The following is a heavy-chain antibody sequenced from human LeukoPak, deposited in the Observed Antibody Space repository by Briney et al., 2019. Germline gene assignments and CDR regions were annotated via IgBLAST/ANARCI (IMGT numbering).Heavy chain of an antibody. CDR1: GFTCSTNA. Sequence: PGGSLRLSCAASGFTCSTNAMTWVHQVPGKGLEWVSSISGSGGITSYADSVKGRFTISRDNSKNTLFLQMNSLRADDTAIYYCVKDYTSDWYFDSWGQGTLVTVSS. V-gene: IGHV3-23*01. J-gene: IGHJ4*02. D-gene: IGHD6-19*01. CDR3: VKDYTSDWYFDS. CDR2: ISGSGGIT.